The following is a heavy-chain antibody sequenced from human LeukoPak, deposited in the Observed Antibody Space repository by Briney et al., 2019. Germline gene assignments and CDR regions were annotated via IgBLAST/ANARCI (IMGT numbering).Heavy chain of an antibody. Sequence: GGSLRLSCAAPGFTFSNYGMHWVRQAPGKGLEWVAFIRYGESNEYYADSVKGRFTISRDNSKNTLYLEMNSLRPEDTAVYYCAKDDGYSYGYPSSWGQGTLVTVSS. V-gene: IGHV3-30*02. CDR2: IRYGESNE. J-gene: IGHJ5*02. CDR1: GFTFSNYG. D-gene: IGHD5-18*01. CDR3: AKDDGYSYGYPSS.